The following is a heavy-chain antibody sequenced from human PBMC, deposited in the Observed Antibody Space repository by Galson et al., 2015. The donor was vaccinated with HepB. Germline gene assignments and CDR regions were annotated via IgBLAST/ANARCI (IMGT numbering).Heavy chain of an antibody. CDR3: ARLSSRSPAGGN. Sequence: SETLSLTCTVSGGSISISSYYWAWLRQPPGKGLEWVGGIYYSGSTYNNPSLKSRVTISVDTSKNQFSLRLTSVTAADTAVYYCARLSSRSPAGGNWGQGTLVTVSS. J-gene: IGHJ4*02. CDR1: GGSISISSYY. CDR2: IYYSGST. V-gene: IGHV4-39*01. D-gene: IGHD2-2*01.